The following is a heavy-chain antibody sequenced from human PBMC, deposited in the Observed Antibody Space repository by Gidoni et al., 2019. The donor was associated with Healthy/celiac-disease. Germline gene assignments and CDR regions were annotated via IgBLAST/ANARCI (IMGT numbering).Heavy chain of an antibody. V-gene: IGHV3-48*03. Sequence: EVQLVESGGGLVQPGGSLRLSCAASGFTFSSYEMNWVRQAPGKGLEWVSYISSSGSTIYYADSVKGRFTISRDNAKNSLYLQMNSLRAEDTAVYYCARGKARGDYYYYYGMDVWGQGTTVTVSS. CDR2: ISSSGSTI. CDR1: GFTFSSYE. CDR3: ARGKARGDYYYYYGMDV. D-gene: IGHD3-10*01. J-gene: IGHJ6*02.